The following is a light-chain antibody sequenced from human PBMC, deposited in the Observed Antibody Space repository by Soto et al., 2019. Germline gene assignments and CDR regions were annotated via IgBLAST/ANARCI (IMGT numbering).Light chain of an antibody. J-gene: IGLJ2*01. CDR1: RSDVGGYNY. CDR2: DVS. CDR3: SSYTSSSTLLL. V-gene: IGLV2-14*01. Sequence: QSALTQPASVSGSPGQSITISCTGTRSDVGGYNYVSWYQHHPGKAPKLMIYDVSNRPSGVSNRFSGSKSGNTASLTISGLQAEDEADYYCSSYTSSSTLLLFGGGTKLTVL.